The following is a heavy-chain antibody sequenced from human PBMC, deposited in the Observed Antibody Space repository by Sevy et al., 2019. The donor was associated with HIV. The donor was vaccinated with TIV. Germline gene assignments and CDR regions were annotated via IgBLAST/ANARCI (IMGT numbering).Heavy chain of an antibody. CDR3: ARVRGYCTNGVCLDY. CDR2: ISAYNGNT. Sequence: ASVKFSCKASGYTFTSYGISWVRQAPGQGLEWMGWISAYNGNTNYAQTLQGRVTMTTDTSTSTAYMELRSLRSDDTAVYYCARVRGYCTNGVCLDYWGQGTLVTVSS. D-gene: IGHD2-8*01. J-gene: IGHJ4*02. V-gene: IGHV1-18*01. CDR1: GYTFTSYG.